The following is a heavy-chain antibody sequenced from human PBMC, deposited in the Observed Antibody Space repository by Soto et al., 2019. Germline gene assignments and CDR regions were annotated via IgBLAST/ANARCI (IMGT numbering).Heavy chain of an antibody. CDR1: GGSISSYY. CDR2: IYTSGST. CDR3: ARGVMTGPRSGFDY. D-gene: IGHD1-20*01. J-gene: IGHJ4*02. Sequence: QVQLQESGPGLVKPSETLSLTCTVSGGSISSYYWSWIRQPAGKGLEWLGRIYTSGSTNYNPSLKSRVTMSVDTSKNQSSLKLSSVTAADTAVYYCARGVMTGPRSGFDYWGQGTLVTVSS. V-gene: IGHV4-4*07.